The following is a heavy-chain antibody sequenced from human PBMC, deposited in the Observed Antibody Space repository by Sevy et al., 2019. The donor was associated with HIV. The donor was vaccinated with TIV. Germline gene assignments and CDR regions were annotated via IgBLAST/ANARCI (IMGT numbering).Heavy chain of an antibody. V-gene: IGHV4-30-2*01. D-gene: IGHD2-21*02. J-gene: IGHJ5*02. CDR2: IYHSGST. CDR3: ARVRTPRLNWFDP. Sequence: SETLSLTCAVSGGSISSGGYSWSWIRQPPGKGLEWIGYIYHSGSTYYNPSLKSRVTISVDRSKNKFSLKLSSVTAADTAVYYGARVRTPRLNWFDPWGQGTLVTVSS. CDR1: GGSISSGGYS.